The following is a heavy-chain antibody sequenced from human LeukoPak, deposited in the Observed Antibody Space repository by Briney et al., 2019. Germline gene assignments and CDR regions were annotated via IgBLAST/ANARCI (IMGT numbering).Heavy chain of an antibody. CDR3: VKVRALRYFDWLLKTDAFEI. CDR2: ISWHSGNI. CDR1: GFTFEDYG. V-gene: IGHV3-9*01. D-gene: IGHD3-9*01. Sequence: PGRSLRLSCAASGFTFEDYGMHWVRQAPGKGLEWVSSISWHSGNIAYVDSVKGRFNISRDNAKKSLSLQMNSLRAEDTSLYYCVKVRALRYFDWLLKTDAFEIWGQGTMVTVSS. J-gene: IGHJ3*02.